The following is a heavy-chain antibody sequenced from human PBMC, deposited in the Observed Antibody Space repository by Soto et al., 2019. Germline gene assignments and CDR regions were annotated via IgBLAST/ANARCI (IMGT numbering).Heavy chain of an antibody. CDR1: GYTFTSYA. D-gene: IGHD2-15*01. J-gene: IGHJ4*02. CDR3: AREGLHLYFFAS. V-gene: IGHV1-3*01. Sequence: ASVKVSCKASGYTFTSYAMHWVRQAPGQRLEWMGWINAGNGNTKYSQKFQGRVTITRDTSASTAYMELSSLRSEDTAVYYCAREGLHLYFFASWGQGTLVPVSS. CDR2: INAGNGNT.